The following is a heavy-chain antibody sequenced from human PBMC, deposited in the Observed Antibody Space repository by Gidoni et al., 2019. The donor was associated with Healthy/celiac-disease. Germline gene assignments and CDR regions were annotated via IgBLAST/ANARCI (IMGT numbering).Heavy chain of an antibody. CDR3: ARGGSDFDY. Sequence: QPPGKCLEWIGYIYYSGSTYYNPSLKSRVTISVDTYKNKFSLKLSSVTAADTAVYYCARGGSDFDYWGQGTLVTVSS. J-gene: IGHJ4*02. D-gene: IGHD3-10*01. V-gene: IGHV4-30-4*01. CDR2: IYYSGST.